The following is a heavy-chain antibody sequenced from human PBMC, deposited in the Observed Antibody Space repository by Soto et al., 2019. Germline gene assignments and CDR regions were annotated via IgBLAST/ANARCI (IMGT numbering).Heavy chain of an antibody. CDR2: INWNSGNI. V-gene: IGHV3-9*01. Sequence: EEQLVESGGGLVQPGRSLRLSCAASGFTFDDYAMHWVRQAPGKGLEWVSGINWNSGNIGYADSVQGRFTISRDNARTSLYLQMNSLRAEDTALYYCAKDRGTGSYAANYYYYGMDVRGQGTTVTVSS. J-gene: IGHJ6*02. D-gene: IGHD3-10*01. CDR3: AKDRGTGSYAANYYYYGMDV. CDR1: GFTFDDYA.